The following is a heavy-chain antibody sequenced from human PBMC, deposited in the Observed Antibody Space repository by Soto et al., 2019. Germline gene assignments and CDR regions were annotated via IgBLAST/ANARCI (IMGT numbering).Heavy chain of an antibody. V-gene: IGHV3-7*01. CDR3: SRDGVGSLDY. CDR1: GFTFSSYW. D-gene: IGHD1-26*01. CDR2: IKQDGSEK. J-gene: IGHJ4*02. Sequence: GGSLRLSCAASGFTFSSYWMSWVRQAPGKGLEWVANIKQDGSEKYYVDSVKGRFTISRDNAKNSLYLQMNSLRGEDKAGYYCSRDGVGSLDYWGQGTLVTVSS.